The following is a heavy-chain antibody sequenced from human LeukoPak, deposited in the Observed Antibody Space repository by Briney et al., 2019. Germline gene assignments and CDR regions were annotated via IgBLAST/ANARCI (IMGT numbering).Heavy chain of an antibody. CDR3: ATIAVAGIHYFDY. Sequence: SVKVSCKASGGTFSSYAISWVRQAPGQGLEWMGGIIPIFGTANYAQKFQGRVTITADESTTTAYMELSSLRSEDTAVYYCATIAVAGIHYFDYWGQGTLVTVSS. J-gene: IGHJ4*02. CDR2: IIPIFGTA. V-gene: IGHV1-69*13. D-gene: IGHD6-19*01. CDR1: GGTFSSYA.